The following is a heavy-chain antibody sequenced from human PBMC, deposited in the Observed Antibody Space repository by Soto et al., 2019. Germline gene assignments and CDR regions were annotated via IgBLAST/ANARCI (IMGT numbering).Heavy chain of an antibody. V-gene: IGHV4-59*01. J-gene: IGHJ5*02. CDR2: IYYSGST. CDR3: ARDRYYDSSGYYPTPWFDP. CDR1: GGSISSYY. D-gene: IGHD3-22*01. Sequence: SVTLSLTCTVCGGSISSYYWSWIRQPPGKGLEWIGYIYYSGSTNYTPSLKSRVTISVDTSKNQFSLKLSSVTAADTAVYYCARDRYYDSSGYYPTPWFDPWGQGTLVTVS.